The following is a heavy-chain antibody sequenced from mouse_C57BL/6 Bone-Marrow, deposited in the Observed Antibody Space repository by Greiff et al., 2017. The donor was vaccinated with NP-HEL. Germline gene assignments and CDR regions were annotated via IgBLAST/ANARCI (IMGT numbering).Heavy chain of an antibody. CDR2: INPNNGST. CDR3: ACSTYAMDY. CDR1: GYTYTDYN. Sequence: VQLKESGPELVKPGASVKIPCKASGYTYTDYNMGWVKQSHGKSLEWIGDINPNNGSTISNQKFKGKATLTVDKSSSTAYMELRSLTSEDTAVYYCACSTYAMDYWGQGTSVTVSS. V-gene: IGHV1-18*01. J-gene: IGHJ4*01. D-gene: IGHD1-1*01.